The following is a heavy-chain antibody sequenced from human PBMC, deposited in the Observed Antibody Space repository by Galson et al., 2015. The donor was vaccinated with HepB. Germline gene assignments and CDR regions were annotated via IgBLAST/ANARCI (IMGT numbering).Heavy chain of an antibody. V-gene: IGHV3-48*01. J-gene: IGHJ4*02. CDR3: ARADIVVVPAANLDFDY. Sequence: SLRLSCAASGFTFSSYSMNWVRQAPGKGLEWVSYISSSSSTIYYADSVKGRFTISRDNAKNSLYLQMNSLRAEDTAVYYCARADIVVVPAANLDFDYWGQGTLVTVSS. D-gene: IGHD2-2*01. CDR2: ISSSSSTI. CDR1: GFTFSSYS.